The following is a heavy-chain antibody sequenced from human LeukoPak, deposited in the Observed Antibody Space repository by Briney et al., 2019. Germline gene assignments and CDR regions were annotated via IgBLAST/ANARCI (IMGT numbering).Heavy chain of an antibody. CDR1: GFTFSSYA. Sequence: GSLRLSCAASGFTFSSYAMSWVRQAPGKGLEWIGEINHSGSTNYNPSLKSRVTISVDTSKNQFSLKLSSVTAADTAVYYCARHLLLWFGELIGWFDPWGQGTLVTVSS. J-gene: IGHJ5*02. CDR2: INHSGST. V-gene: IGHV4-34*01. D-gene: IGHD3-10*01. CDR3: ARHLLLWFGELIGWFDP.